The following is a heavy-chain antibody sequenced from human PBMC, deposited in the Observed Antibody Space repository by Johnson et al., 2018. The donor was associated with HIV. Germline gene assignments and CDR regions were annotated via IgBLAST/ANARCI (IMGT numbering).Heavy chain of an antibody. V-gene: IGHV3-43*01. CDR2: ISWDGGST. CDR1: GFTFDDYT. J-gene: IGHJ3*02. Sequence: QLVESGGVVVQPGGSLRLSCAASGFTFDDYTMHLVRQAPGKGLEWVSLISWDGGSTYYANSVKGRFTISRDNSKNPLYLKMGSLGAEDMAVYYCAGGSWYSYGPQDAFDIWGQGKMVTVSS. CDR3: AGGSWYSYGPQDAFDI. D-gene: IGHD5-18*01.